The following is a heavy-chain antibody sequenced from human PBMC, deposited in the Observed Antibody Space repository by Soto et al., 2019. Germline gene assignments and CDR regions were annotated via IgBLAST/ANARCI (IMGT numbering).Heavy chain of an antibody. CDR2: INHSGST. CDR3: ARTGASYYYGSGSYYMFDY. V-gene: IGHV4-34*01. D-gene: IGHD3-10*01. CDR1: GGSFIGYY. J-gene: IGHJ4*02. Sequence: SETLSLTCAFYGGSFIGYYWSWIRQPPGKGLEWIGEINHSGSTNYNPSLKSRVTISVDTSKNQFSLKLSSVTAADTAVYYCARTGASYYYGSGSYYMFDYWGQGTLVTVSS.